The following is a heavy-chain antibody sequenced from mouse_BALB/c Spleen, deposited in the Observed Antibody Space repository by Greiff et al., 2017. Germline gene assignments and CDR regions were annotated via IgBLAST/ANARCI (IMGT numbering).Heavy chain of an antibody. Sequence: EVKLMESGPELVKPGASVKISCKASGYSFTGYFMNWVMQSHGKSLEWIGRINPYNGDTFYNQKFKGKATLTVDKSSSTAHMELRSLASEDSAVYYCARRGWDAWGQGTTLTVSS. CDR1: GYSFTGYF. V-gene: IGHV1-20*02. CDR2: INPYNGDT. CDR3: ARRGWDA. J-gene: IGHJ2*01. D-gene: IGHD4-1*01.